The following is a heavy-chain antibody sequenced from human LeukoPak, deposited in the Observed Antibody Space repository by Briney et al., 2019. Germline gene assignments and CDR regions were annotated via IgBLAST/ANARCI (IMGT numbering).Heavy chain of an antibody. CDR1: GGSFSGYY. Sequence: SETLSLTCAVYGGSFSGYYWSWIRQPPGKGLEWIGEINHSGSTNYNPSLKSRVTISVDTSKNQFSLKLSSVTAADTAVYYCARVIVVVPAASSHYYYGMDVWGQGTTVTVSS. J-gene: IGHJ6*02. CDR2: INHSGST. D-gene: IGHD2-2*01. CDR3: ARVIVVVPAASSHYYYGMDV. V-gene: IGHV4-34*01.